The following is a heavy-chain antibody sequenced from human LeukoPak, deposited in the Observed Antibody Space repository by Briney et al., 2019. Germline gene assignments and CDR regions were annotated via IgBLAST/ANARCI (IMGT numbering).Heavy chain of an antibody. V-gene: IGHV1-69*06. CDR3: ARDNSVGDIAWWFDP. J-gene: IGHJ5*02. Sequence: SVKVSCKASGGTFSSYAISWVRQAPGQGLEWMGGIIPIFGTANYAQKFQGRVTITADKSTSAAYMELSSLRSEDTAVYYCARDNSVGDIAWWFDPWGQGTLVTVSS. CDR2: IIPIFGTA. CDR1: GGTFSSYA. D-gene: IGHD3-10*01.